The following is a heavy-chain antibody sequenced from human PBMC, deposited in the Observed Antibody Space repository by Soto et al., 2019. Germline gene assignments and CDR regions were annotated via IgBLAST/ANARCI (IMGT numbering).Heavy chain of an antibody. CDR3: VKDLYSGSSHPEY. Sequence: GGSLRLSCVASGFTFSSHGMHWVRQAPGKGLEWVAVISYDGSNKYYADSVKGRFTISRDNSKNTLYLQMNSLRAEDTAVYYCVKDLYSGSSHPEYWGQGTLVTVSS. J-gene: IGHJ4*02. V-gene: IGHV3-30*18. D-gene: IGHD1-26*01. CDR1: GFTFSSHG. CDR2: ISYDGSNK.